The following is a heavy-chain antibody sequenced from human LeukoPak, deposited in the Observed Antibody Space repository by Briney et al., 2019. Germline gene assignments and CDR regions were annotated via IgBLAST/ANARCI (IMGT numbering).Heavy chain of an antibody. CDR1: GFTFDDYA. D-gene: IGHD3-22*01. CDR2: ISWNSGSI. Sequence: GRSLRLSCAASGFTFDDYAMHWVRQTPGKGLEWVSGISWNSGSIGYADSVKGRFTISRDNSKNTLYLQMNSLRAEDTAVYYCAKDNYDSSGSFDYWGQGTLVTVSS. J-gene: IGHJ4*02. V-gene: IGHV3-9*01. CDR3: AKDNYDSSGSFDY.